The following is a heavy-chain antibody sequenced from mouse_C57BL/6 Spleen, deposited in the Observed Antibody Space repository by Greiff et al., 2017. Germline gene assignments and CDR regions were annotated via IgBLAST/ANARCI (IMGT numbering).Heavy chain of an antibody. V-gene: IGHV1-61*01. D-gene: IGHD2-3*01. CDR1: GYTFTSYW. Sequence: QVQLQQPGAELVRPGSSVKLSCKASGYTFTSYWMDWVKQRPGQGLEWIGNIYPSDSETHYNQKFKDKATFTVDKSSSTAYMQLSSLTSEDSAVYYCARGDDGYPLSYWYFDVWGTGTTVTVSS. J-gene: IGHJ1*03. CDR3: ARGDDGYPLSYWYFDV. CDR2: IYPSDSET.